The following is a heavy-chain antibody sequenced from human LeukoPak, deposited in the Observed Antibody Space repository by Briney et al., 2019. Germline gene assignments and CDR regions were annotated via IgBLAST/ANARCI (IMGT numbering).Heavy chain of an antibody. V-gene: IGHV3-30*03. CDR2: ISYDESNQ. J-gene: IGHJ4*02. CDR1: GFTFSSYA. CDR3: VRYSGYDHFFDY. D-gene: IGHD5-12*01. Sequence: GGSLRLSCAASGFTFSSYAMSWVRQAPGKGLEWVALISYDESNQYYTDSVKGRFTISRDNSKNTLYLQMNSLRAEDTAVYFCVRYSGYDHFFDYWGQGTLVTVSS.